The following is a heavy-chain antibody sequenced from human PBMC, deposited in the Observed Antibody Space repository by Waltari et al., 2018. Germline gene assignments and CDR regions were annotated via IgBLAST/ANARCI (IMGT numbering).Heavy chain of an antibody. CDR3: ARQRVGSGSYYDDY. CDR2: TYPVDSHT. Sequence: EVQLVQSGAEVKKPGESLKISCKGSGYSFTNYWIAWVRQVPGKGLEWMGITYPVDSHTSYSPSYQGKVTISADKSISTAYLQWSSLTASDTARYYCARQRVGSGSYYDDYWGQGTLVTVSS. CDR1: GYSFTNYW. J-gene: IGHJ4*02. D-gene: IGHD3-10*01. V-gene: IGHV5-51*01.